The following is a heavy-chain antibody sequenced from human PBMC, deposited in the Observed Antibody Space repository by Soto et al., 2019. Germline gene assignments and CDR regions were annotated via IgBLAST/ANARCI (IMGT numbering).Heavy chain of an antibody. Sequence: GGSLRLSCAGSGFTLSDNYMDWVRQAPGKGLEWVGRTRNKANRYTTEYTASVKDRFTVSRDESMNSLNLQMNSLKTEDTAVFYCVRTSHYGSGTWNFDFWGQGTVVTVSS. V-gene: IGHV3-72*01. D-gene: IGHD3-10*01. J-gene: IGHJ4*02. CDR2: TRNKANRYTT. CDR1: GFTLSDNY. CDR3: VRTSHYGSGTWNFDF.